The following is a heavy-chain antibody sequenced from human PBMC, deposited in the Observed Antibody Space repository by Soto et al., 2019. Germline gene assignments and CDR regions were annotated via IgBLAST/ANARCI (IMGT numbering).Heavy chain of an antibody. CDR2: INPKFGDT. J-gene: IGHJ6*02. Sequence: QVQLVQSGAEVKEPGDSVRVSCEASGYTFTAYYIHWVRQAPGQGLEWMGWINPKFGDTTYAQDFQCRVSMTMDMSISTVYMELSRLTSDDTAIYYCARNMDYYYGPGSGNGHGVWGQGTTVTVFS. V-gene: IGHV1-2*02. D-gene: IGHD3-10*01. CDR3: ARNMDYYYGPGSGNGHGV. CDR1: GYTFTAYY.